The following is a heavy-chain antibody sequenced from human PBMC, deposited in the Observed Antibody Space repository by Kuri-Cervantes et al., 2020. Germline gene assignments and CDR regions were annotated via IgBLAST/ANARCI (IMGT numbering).Heavy chain of an antibody. CDR3: ASLGPGYNSSWSY. Sequence: RGSVGVCCAACAFTFSSYAMNWVRQAPGKGLGWVSYIDNSGGTLYFGDSLKGRFTFSRDNAKNSLYLQMNSLRVEDTAVYYCASLGPGYNSSWSYWGQGTLVTVSS. V-gene: IGHV3-48*01. J-gene: IGHJ4*02. CDR1: AFTFSSYA. D-gene: IGHD6-19*01. CDR2: IDNSGGTL.